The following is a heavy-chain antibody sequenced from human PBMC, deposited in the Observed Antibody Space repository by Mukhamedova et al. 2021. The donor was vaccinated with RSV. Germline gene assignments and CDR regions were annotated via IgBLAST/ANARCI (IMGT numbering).Heavy chain of an antibody. D-gene: IGHD6-19*01. CDR2: ISGSGGST. Sequence: VRQAPGKGLEWVSAISGSGGSTYYADSVKGRFTISRDNSKNTLYLQMNSLRVEDTAVYYCAKVQDSSGWYYWGQGTLVTVSS. J-gene: IGHJ4*02. V-gene: IGHV3-23*01. CDR3: AKVQDSSGWYY.